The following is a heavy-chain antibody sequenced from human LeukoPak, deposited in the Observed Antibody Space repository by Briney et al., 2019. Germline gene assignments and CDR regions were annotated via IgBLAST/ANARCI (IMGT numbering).Heavy chain of an antibody. CDR2: ISWNSGSI. Sequence: GGSLRLSCAASGFTFDDYAMHWVRQVPGRGLEWVSGISWNSGSIGYADSVKGRFTISRDNAKNSLYLQMNSLRAEDTAVYYCARDLLGFHDYGDYPVGWFDPWGQGTLVTVSS. D-gene: IGHD4-17*01. J-gene: IGHJ5*02. V-gene: IGHV3-9*01. CDR3: ARDLLGFHDYGDYPVGWFDP. CDR1: GFTFDDYA.